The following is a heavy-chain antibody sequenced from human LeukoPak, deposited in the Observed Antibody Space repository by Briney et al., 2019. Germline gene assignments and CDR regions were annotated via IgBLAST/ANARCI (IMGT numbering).Heavy chain of an antibody. Sequence: GGPLRLSCAASGFTFSSYGMHWVRQAPGKGLEWVAVISYDGSNKYYADSVKGRFTISRDNSKNTLYLQMSSLRAEDTAVYYCARVRDYYDSNGYHGYYFHSWGRGALVTVSS. V-gene: IGHV3-30*03. D-gene: IGHD3-22*01. CDR1: GFTFSSYG. CDR2: ISYDGSNK. J-gene: IGHJ4*02. CDR3: ARVRDYYDSNGYHGYYFHS.